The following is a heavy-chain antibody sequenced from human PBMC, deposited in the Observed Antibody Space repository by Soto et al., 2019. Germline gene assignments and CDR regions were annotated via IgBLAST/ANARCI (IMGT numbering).Heavy chain of an antibody. Sequence: PGGSLRLSCAASGFTFDDYVMHWVRQGPGKGLEWVSGISWNGSSRDYAESVKGRFTISRDNAKNSLYLQMNSLRDEDTALYYCATGFSSSTYYIDSWGLGTLVTVSS. CDR3: ATGFSSSTYYIDS. D-gene: IGHD2-2*01. CDR1: GFTFDDYV. CDR2: ISWNGSSR. V-gene: IGHV3-9*01. J-gene: IGHJ4*02.